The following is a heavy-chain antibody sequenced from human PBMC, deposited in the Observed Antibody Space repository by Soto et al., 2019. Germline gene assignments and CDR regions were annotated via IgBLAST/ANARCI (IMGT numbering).Heavy chain of an antibody. CDR2: ITGSAGPT. CDR1: GFTFSSYA. J-gene: IGHJ3*01. CDR3: AKDLRPRNAVPDACDL. Sequence: LRLSWAASGFTFSSYAMNWVRHSDGRVLDLVSCITGSAGPTNYADSVKCRFTISRVNSKTTLYLQMNSLRAEATAKFYCAKDLRPRNAVPDACDLWGPGTMVTVSS. D-gene: IGHD4-17*01. V-gene: IGHV3-23*01.